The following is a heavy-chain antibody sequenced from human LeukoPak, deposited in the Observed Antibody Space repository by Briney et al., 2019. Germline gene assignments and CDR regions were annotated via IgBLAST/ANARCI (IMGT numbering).Heavy chain of an antibody. CDR1: GFTFSSYG. V-gene: IGHV3-33*01. CDR2: IWYDGSNK. Sequence: PGGSLRLSCAASGFTFSSYGMHWVRQAPGKGLEWVAVIWYDGSNKYYADSVKGRFTISRDNSKNTLYLQMNSLRAEDTAVYYCARVRLFWLESNYWGQGTLVTVSS. CDR3: ARVRLFWLESNY. D-gene: IGHD3-9*01. J-gene: IGHJ4*02.